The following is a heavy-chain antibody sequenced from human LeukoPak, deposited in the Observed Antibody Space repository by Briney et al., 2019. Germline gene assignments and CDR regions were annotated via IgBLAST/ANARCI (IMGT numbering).Heavy chain of an antibody. CDR1: GYTFTSYD. CDR3: ARIRGSGSYYSFGY. Sequence: ASVKVSCKASGYTFTSYDINWVRQAPGEGLEWMGWMNPNSGNTDYAQKFQGRVTMTRNTSISTAYMELSSLRSEDTAVYYCARIRGSGSYYSFGYWGQGTLVTVSS. D-gene: IGHD3-10*01. V-gene: IGHV1-8*01. J-gene: IGHJ4*02. CDR2: MNPNSGNT.